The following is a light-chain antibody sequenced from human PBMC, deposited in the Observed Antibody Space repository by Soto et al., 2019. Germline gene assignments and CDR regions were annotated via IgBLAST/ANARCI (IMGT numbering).Light chain of an antibody. CDR2: GAS. CDR3: QQYTHWPVWS. V-gene: IGKV3-15*01. Sequence: VMTQAPATLSVSPGERVTLSCRASQTINNNVAWYQLKDGQVPRLLIYGASTRAADVPARFSGGGSGTEFTLTISSLQSEDFAEYHCQQYTHWPVWSFGQGTKVEIK. CDR1: QTINNN. J-gene: IGKJ1*01.